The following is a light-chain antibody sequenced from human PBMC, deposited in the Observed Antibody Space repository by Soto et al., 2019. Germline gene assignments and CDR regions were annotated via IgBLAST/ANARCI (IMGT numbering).Light chain of an antibody. V-gene: IGKV2-30*01. Sequence: DVVMTQSPLSLPVTLGQPASISCRSSQSLVYSDGNTYLNWFQQRPGQSPRRLIYKVFNRDSGVPDRFSGSGSGSDFTLKISRVEAEDVGVYYCMQGTHWPLTFGGGNKVEIK. CDR2: KVF. CDR3: MQGTHWPLT. J-gene: IGKJ4*01. CDR1: QSLVYSDGNTY.